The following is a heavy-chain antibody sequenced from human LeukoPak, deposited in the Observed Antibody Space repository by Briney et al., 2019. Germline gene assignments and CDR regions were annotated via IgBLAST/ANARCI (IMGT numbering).Heavy chain of an antibody. J-gene: IGHJ5*02. D-gene: IGHD4-17*01. V-gene: IGHV3-11*04. CDR3: ARDPGYGDYVGWFDP. CDR2: ISSSGSTI. CDR1: GFTFSAYY. Sequence: PGGALRLSCAASGFTFSAYYMSWFRHALGKGVEWVSYISSSGSTIYYAASVKGRFTIARDNDKNSPYLQMNSLRAEDTAVYYCARDPGYGDYVGWFDPWGQGTLVTVSS.